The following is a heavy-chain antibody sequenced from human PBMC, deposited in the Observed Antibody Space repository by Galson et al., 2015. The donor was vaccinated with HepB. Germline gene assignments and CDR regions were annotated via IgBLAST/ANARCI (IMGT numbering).Heavy chain of an antibody. D-gene: IGHD4-17*01. Sequence: PLRLSCAVSGFTFKNYAMTWVRQAPGKGLEWVSSISGNGISTYYADSVKGRFTISRDNSKNTLYLQMNSLTAEDTATYYCASHYSDYPGTIYFDYWGQGTLVTVS. CDR1: GFTFKNYA. J-gene: IGHJ4*02. CDR3: ASHYSDYPGTIYFDY. V-gene: IGHV3-23*01. CDR2: ISGNGIST.